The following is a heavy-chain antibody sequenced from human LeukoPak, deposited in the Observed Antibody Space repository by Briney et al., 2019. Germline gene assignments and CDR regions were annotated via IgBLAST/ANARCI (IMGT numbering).Heavy chain of an antibody. CDR1: GVTFSSSD. CDR3: ARGHYGGTS. D-gene: IGHD4-17*01. J-gene: IGHJ4*01. CDR2: ITPVVGTA. Sequence: GASVKVSCKASGVTFSSSDINWVRQAPGQGLEWMGAITPVVGTANYAQKFQGRVTITADESTSTASMELSSLRSEDTAVYYCARGHYGGTSWGHGTLVTVSS. V-gene: IGHV1-69*13.